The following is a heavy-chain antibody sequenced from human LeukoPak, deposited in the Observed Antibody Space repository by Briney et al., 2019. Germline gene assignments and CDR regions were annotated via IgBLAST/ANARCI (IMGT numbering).Heavy chain of an antibody. J-gene: IGHJ4*02. CDR2: INNDGSDT. CDR1: GFTFRSYW. Sequence: GGSLRLSCAASGFTFRSYWMHWVRQTPGKGLVWVSHINNDGSDTSYADSVKGRFTISRDNAKNSLYLQMNSLSAEDTAVYYCARRDSGDGDYVWGQGTLVTVSS. CDR3: ARRDSGDGDYV. V-gene: IGHV3-74*01. D-gene: IGHD4-17*01.